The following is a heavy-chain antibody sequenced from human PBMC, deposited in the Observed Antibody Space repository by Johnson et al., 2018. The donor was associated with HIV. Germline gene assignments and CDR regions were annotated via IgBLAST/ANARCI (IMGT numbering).Heavy chain of an antibody. CDR2: IWYDGSNK. Sequence: QVQLVESGGGVVQPGRSLRLSCAASRFTFSSYGMHWVRQAPGKGLKWVAVIWYDGSNKYYADSVKGRFTISRDNSKNTLYLQMNSLRAEDTALYFCARGGLGYQNIHDPFDIWGQGTMVTVSS. V-gene: IGHV3-33*01. D-gene: IGHD2-2*01. CDR1: RFTFSSYG. CDR3: ARGGLGYQNIHDPFDI. J-gene: IGHJ3*02.